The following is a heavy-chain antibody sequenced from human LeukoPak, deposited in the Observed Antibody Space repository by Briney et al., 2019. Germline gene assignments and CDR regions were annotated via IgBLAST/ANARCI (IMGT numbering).Heavy chain of an antibody. D-gene: IGHD3-9*01. CDR1: GFTFSSYW. Sequence: GGSLRLSCAASGFTFSSYWMHWARQAPGKGLVWVSRINTDGSSTSYADSVKGRFTISRDNAKNTLYLQMNSLRAEDTAVYYCASETYYHIDYWGQGTLVTVSS. CDR2: INTDGSST. CDR3: ASETYYHIDY. V-gene: IGHV3-74*01. J-gene: IGHJ4*02.